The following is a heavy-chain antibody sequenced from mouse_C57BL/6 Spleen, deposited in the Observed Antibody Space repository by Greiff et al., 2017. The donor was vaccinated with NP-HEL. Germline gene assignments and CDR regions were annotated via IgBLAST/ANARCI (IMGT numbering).Heavy chain of an antibody. J-gene: IGHJ2*01. CDR2: IDPSDSET. CDR3: ARAGVGYSYYFDY. D-gene: IGHD2-3*01. V-gene: IGHV1-52*01. CDR1: GYTFTSYW. Sequence: QVHVKQPGAELVRPGSSVKLSCKASGYTFTSYWMHWVKQRPIQGLEWIGNIDPSDSETHYNQKFKDKATLTVDKSSSTAYMQLSSLTSEDSAVYYCARAGVGYSYYFDYWGQGTTLTVSS.